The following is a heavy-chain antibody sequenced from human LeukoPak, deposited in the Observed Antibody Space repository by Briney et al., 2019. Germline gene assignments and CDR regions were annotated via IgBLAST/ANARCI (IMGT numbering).Heavy chain of an antibody. CDR2: ISGSGGST. CDR3: AKAPYLQAAAGNDP. Sequence: GGSLRLSCAASGFTFSSYAISWVRQAPGKGLEWVSAISGSGGSTYYADSVKGRFTISRDNSKNTLYLQMNSLRAEDTAVYYCAKAPYLQAAAGNDPWGQGTLVTVSS. J-gene: IGHJ5*02. D-gene: IGHD6-13*01. CDR1: GFTFSSYA. V-gene: IGHV3-23*01.